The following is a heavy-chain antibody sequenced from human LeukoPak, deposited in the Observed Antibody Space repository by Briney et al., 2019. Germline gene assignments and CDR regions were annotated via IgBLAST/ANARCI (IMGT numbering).Heavy chain of an antibody. J-gene: IGHJ4*02. D-gene: IGHD1-26*01. CDR2: ISDDGTFT. V-gene: IGHV3-30-3*01. CDR1: GFTFSRYA. Sequence: GGSLRLSCAASGFTFSRYAMHWVRQAPGKGLEWVAVISDDGTFTLYGDSVRGRFTISRDSSKDTLYLQMNSLRLEDTAVYYCARGAKWAYYFDYWGQGTLVTVSS. CDR3: ARGAKWAYYFDY.